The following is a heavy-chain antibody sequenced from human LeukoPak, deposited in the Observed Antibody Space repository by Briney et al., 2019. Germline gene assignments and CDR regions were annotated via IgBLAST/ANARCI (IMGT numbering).Heavy chain of an antibody. CDR1: GGSTSNYY. J-gene: IGHJ4*02. V-gene: IGHV4-59*01. D-gene: IGHD3-16*01. Sequence: SETLSLTCTVSGGSTSNYYWGWIRQPPGKRLEWIGYIYITGSTGTTNYNPSLKSRVTISIDTSKNQSSLKLNSVAAADTAVYYCARAATFGGFDYWGQGILVTVSS. CDR2: IYITGSTGTT. CDR3: ARAATFGGFDY.